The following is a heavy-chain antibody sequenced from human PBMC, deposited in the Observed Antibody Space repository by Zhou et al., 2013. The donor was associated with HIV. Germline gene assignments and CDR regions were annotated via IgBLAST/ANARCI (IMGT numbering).Heavy chain of an antibody. CDR2: IIPILGIA. V-gene: IGHV1-69*04. D-gene: IGHD3-10*01. J-gene: IGHJ6*01. Sequence: QVQLVQSGAEVKKPGSSVKVSCKASGGTFSSYAISWVRQAPGQGLEWMGRIIPILGIANYAQKFQGRVTITADKSTSTAYMELSSLRSEDTAVYYCARWYGSGNQGMDVWGQRGPRSPSPQ. CDR3: ARWYGSGNQGMDV. CDR1: GGTFSSYA.